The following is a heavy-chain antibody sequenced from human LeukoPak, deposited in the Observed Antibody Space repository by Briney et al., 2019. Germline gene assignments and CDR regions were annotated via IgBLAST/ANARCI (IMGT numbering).Heavy chain of an antibody. Sequence: ASVKVSCKASGGTFSSYAISWVRQAPGQGLEWMGRIIPILGIANCAQKFQGRVTITADKSTSTAYMELSSLRSEDTAVYYCARQESNYYYYGMDVWGQGTTVTVSS. D-gene: IGHD2/OR15-2a*01. CDR3: ARQESNYYYYGMDV. J-gene: IGHJ6*02. CDR2: IIPILGIA. CDR1: GGTFSSYA. V-gene: IGHV1-69*04.